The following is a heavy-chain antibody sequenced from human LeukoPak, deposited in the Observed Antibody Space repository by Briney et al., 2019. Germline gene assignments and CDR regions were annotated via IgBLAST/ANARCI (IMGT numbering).Heavy chain of an antibody. CDR3: AIGCTAGSCGAFD. J-gene: IGHJ4*02. Sequence: GGSLRLSCAASGFTFDDYAMHWVRQAPGKGLEWVSGISWNSGSIGYADSVKGRFTISRDNAKKSLYLQMNSLRAEDTAVYYCAIGCTAGSCGAFDWGQGTLVTVSS. CDR1: GFTFDDYA. V-gene: IGHV3-9*01. CDR2: ISWNSGSI. D-gene: IGHD1-26*01.